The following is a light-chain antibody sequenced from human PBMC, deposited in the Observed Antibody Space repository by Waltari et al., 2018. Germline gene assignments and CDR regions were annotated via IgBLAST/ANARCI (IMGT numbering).Light chain of an antibody. J-gene: IGKJ1*01. CDR3: QNHERLPAV. CDR2: GAS. V-gene: IGKV3-20*01. Sequence: EIVLTQSPGTLSLSPGERATLSCRASQSVGRYLAWYQQKPGQAPGLLIYGASSRATGIPDRFSGSGSGTDFSLTISRLEPEDFAVYYCQNHERLPAVFGQGTKVEIK. CDR1: QSVGRY.